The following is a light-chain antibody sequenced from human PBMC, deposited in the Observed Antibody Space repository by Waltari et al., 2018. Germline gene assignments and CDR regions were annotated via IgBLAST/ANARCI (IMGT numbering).Light chain of an antibody. V-gene: IGKV3-11*01. CDR2: DAS. CDR3: QQRSNWPLFT. J-gene: IGKJ3*01. CDR1: ESVSSH. Sequence: EIVLTQSPATLSLSPGERATLTCRASESVSSHLAGYQQKPGQAPRLLIDDASNRATGIPARFSGSGSGTDFTLTISSLEPEDFAVYYCQQRSNWPLFTFGPGTKVDIK.